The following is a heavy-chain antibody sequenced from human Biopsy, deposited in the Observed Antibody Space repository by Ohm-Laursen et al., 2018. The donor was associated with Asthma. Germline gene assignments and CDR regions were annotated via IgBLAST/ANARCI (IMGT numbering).Heavy chain of an antibody. CDR1: VLTFSSYG. J-gene: IGHJ1*01. D-gene: IGHD3-3*02. V-gene: IGHV3-7*01. CDR3: ARTFHFWSPYHAEHYQL. Sequence: SLRLSCTASVLTFSSYGMVWVRQVPGKGLEWVANIKHDGTEKNHVDSLKGRFTISRDNAKNSLYLQMNSLRAEDTAVYYCARTFHFWSPYHAEHYQLWGQGTLVTVPS. CDR2: IKHDGTEK.